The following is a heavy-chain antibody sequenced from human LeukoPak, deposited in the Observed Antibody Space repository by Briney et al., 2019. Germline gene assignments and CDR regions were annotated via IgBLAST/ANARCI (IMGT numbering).Heavy chain of an antibody. D-gene: IGHD6-13*01. CDR3: ATGPQSAAAGILDY. Sequence: SGGSLRLSCAASGFTFSSYEMTWVRQAPGKGLEWVSNISSSDTTIHYADSVKGRFTISRDNARNSLYLQMNSLRAEDTAVYYCATGPQSAAAGILDYWGQGTLVTVSS. CDR2: ISSSDTTI. V-gene: IGHV3-48*03. CDR1: GFTFSSYE. J-gene: IGHJ4*02.